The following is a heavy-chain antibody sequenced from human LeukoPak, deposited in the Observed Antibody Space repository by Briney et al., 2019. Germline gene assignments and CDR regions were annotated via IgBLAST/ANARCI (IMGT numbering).Heavy chain of an antibody. J-gene: IGHJ4*02. Sequence: SETLSLTCAVYGGSFSGYYWSWIRQPPGKGLEWIGEINHSGSTNYNPSLKSRVTISVDTSKNQFSLKLSSVTAADTAVYYCATGAIRDVGGWYYFDYWGQGTLVTVSS. D-gene: IGHD6-19*01. CDR3: ATGAIRDVGGWYYFDY. CDR2: INHSGST. V-gene: IGHV4-34*01. CDR1: GGSFSGYY.